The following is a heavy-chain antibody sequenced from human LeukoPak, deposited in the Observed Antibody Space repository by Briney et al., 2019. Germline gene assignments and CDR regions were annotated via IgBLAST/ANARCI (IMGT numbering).Heavy chain of an antibody. Sequence: ASVKVSCKASGYTFSNYGISWVRQAPGQGLEWMGWINPNSGGTNYAQKFQGRVTMTRDTSISTAYMELSRLRSDDTAVYYCARGGSSSWDPYYYYMDVWGKGTTVTISS. J-gene: IGHJ6*03. CDR2: INPNSGGT. CDR3: ARGGSSSWDPYYYYMDV. CDR1: GYTFSNYG. D-gene: IGHD6-13*01. V-gene: IGHV1-2*02.